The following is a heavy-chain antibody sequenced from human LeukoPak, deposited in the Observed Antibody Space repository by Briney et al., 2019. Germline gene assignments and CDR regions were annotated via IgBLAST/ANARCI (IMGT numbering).Heavy chain of an antibody. CDR3: AKDLGYYYYDSSGYLDY. J-gene: IGHJ4*02. CDR2: LDPVDGET. CDR1: RYTLTELS. Sequence: ASVKVSCKVSRYTLTELSMHWVRQAPGKGLEWMGGLDPVDGETIYEQKFQGRVTITADESTSTAYMELSSLRSEDTGVYYCAKDLGYYYYDSSGYLDYWGQGTLVTVFS. V-gene: IGHV1-24*01. D-gene: IGHD3-22*01.